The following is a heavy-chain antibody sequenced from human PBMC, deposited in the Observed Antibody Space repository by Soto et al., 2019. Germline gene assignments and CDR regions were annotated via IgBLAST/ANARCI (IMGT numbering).Heavy chain of an antibody. CDR1: GYTFTTYG. CDR2: ISAYNANT. V-gene: IGHV1-18*01. J-gene: IGHJ4*02. Sequence: QVHLVQSGAEVKKPGASVKVSCKASGYTFTTYGIAWVRQAPGQGLEWMGWISAYNANTDYAQRLQGRVTMSTDTSTXXXHXXXXXXXXXXXXXXXXXXXXXLXXWGQGTLVT. CDR3: XXXXXLXX.